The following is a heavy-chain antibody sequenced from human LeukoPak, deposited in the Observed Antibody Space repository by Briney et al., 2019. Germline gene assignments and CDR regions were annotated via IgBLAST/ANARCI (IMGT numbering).Heavy chain of an antibody. CDR3: ARDLAYSSSWYFDY. Sequence: ASVKVSCKASGYTFTIYGISWVRQAPGQGLEWMGWISAYNGNTNYAQKLQGRVTMTTDTSTSTAYMELRSLRSDDTAVYYCARDLAYSSSWYFDYWGQGTLVTVSS. CDR2: ISAYNGNT. D-gene: IGHD6-13*01. J-gene: IGHJ4*02. V-gene: IGHV1-18*01. CDR1: GYTFTIYG.